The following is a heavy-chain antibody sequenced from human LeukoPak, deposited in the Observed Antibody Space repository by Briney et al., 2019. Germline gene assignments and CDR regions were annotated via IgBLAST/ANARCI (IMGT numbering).Heavy chain of an antibody. CDR3: ARDLEPRGYYYYGMDV. CDR1: GFTFSIYW. Sequence: GGSLRLSCAASGFTFSIYWMHWVRQAPGKGLVWVSRISSEGSSTTYADSVKGRFTISRDNAKDTLYLQMNSLRAEDTAVYYCARDLEPRGYYYYGMDVWGQGTTVTVSS. V-gene: IGHV3-74*01. CDR2: ISSEGSST. J-gene: IGHJ6*02.